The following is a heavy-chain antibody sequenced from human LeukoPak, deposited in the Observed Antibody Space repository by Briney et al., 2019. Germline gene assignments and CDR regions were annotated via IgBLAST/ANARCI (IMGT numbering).Heavy chain of an antibody. D-gene: IGHD3-16*01. CDR3: ARAENGLSY. J-gene: IGHJ4*02. Sequence: SETPSLTCTVSADSIMSYYWSWIRQTPGKGLEWIGSIYYSGSTNYNPSLKSRVTISVDTSKNQFSLKLSSVTAADTGVYYCARAENGLSYWGQGTLVTVSS. CDR2: IYYSGST. CDR1: ADSIMSYY. V-gene: IGHV4-59*01.